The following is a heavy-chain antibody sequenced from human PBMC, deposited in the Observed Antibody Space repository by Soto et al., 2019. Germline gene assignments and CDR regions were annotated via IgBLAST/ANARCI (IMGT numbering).Heavy chain of an antibody. CDR1: GGTFSSYT. CDR3: ARGGSYSNYNWFDP. J-gene: IGHJ5*02. Sequence: QVQLVQSGAEVKKPGSSVKVSCKASGGTFSSYTISWVRQAPGQGLEWMGRIIPILGIANYAQKFHGRVTITADKSTSTAYMELSSLRSEDTAVYYCARGGSYSNYNWFDPWGQGTLVTVSS. V-gene: IGHV1-69*02. D-gene: IGHD4-4*01. CDR2: IIPILGIA.